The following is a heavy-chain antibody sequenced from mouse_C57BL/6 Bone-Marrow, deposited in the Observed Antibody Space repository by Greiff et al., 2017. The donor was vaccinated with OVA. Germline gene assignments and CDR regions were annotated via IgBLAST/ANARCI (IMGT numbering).Heavy chain of an antibody. Sequence: EVMLVESGPELVKPGASVKISCKASGYSFTGYYMNWVKQSPEKSLEWIGEINPSTGGTTYNQKFKAKATLTVDKSSSTAYMQLKSLTSEDSAVYYCARPGRDYAMDYWGQGTSVTVSS. CDR2: INPSTGGT. CDR3: ARPGRDYAMDY. V-gene: IGHV1-42*01. CDR1: GYSFTGYY. J-gene: IGHJ4*01.